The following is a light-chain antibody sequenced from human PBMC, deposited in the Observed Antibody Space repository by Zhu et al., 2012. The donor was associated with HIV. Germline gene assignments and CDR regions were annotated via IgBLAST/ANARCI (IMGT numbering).Light chain of an antibody. CDR3: QQYYTPSYD. CDR2: EAS. CDR1: RSVYKF. V-gene: IGKV1-5*03. J-gene: IGKJ2*01. Sequence: DIQMTQSPSTLSASIGDRVTITCRASRSVYKFLAWYQLEPENAPKLLIYEASRLETGVPSRFSGSGSETEFTLTISSLQPDDFASYSCQQYYTPSYDFGQGTNLQVK.